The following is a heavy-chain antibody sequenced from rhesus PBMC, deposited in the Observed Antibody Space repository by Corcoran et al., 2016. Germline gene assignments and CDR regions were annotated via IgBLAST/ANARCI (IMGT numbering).Heavy chain of an antibody. CDR3: AREGIQWVQVFDY. Sequence: EVQLVQSGAEVKKPGASVTISCTASGYTFPELSMPWVRQAPGKGLEGMGRVDPEEGKAEYAQKFKDRVTITADTSTDTAYMELSSLRSEDTAVYYCAREGIQWVQVFDYWGQGVLVTVSS. D-gene: IGHD5-24*01. CDR2: VDPEEGKA. V-gene: IGHV1-111*02. J-gene: IGHJ4*01. CDR1: GYTFPELS.